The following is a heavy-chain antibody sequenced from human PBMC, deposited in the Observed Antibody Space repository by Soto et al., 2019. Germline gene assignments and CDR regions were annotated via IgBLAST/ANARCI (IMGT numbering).Heavy chain of an antibody. D-gene: IGHD2-15*01. V-gene: IGHV4-39*01. CDR3: AKLAGYCSGKSCHGDYAMDV. Sequence: SETLSLTCSVSGGSISSKSYSWGWIRQPPGKGLEWIGTFYYSENTYYNPSLKSRVTISVDTSKNQFSLKLSSVTAADTAVYYCAKLAGYCSGKSCHGDYAMDVWGQGTTVTV. CDR1: GGSISSKSYS. CDR2: FYYSENT. J-gene: IGHJ6*02.